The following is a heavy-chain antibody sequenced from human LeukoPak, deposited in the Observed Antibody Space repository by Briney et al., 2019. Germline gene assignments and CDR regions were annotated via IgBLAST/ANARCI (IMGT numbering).Heavy chain of an antibody. J-gene: IGHJ5*02. V-gene: IGHV1-8*01. CDR1: GYTFTSYG. CDR2: MNPNSGNT. Sequence: ASVKVSCKASGYTFTSYGINWVRQATGQGLEWMGWMNPNSGNTGYAQKFQGRVTMTRNTSISTAYMELSSLRSEDTAVYYCARFWGYSLNWFDPWGQGTLVTVSS. CDR3: ARFWGYSLNWFDP. D-gene: IGHD5-18*01.